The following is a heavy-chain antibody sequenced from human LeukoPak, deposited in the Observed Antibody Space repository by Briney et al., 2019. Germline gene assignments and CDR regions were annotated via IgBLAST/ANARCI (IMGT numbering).Heavy chain of an antibody. CDR3: ARESEYSSNAFDY. J-gene: IGHJ4*02. Sequence: GGSLRLSCAASGFSFNIYWMSWVRQAPGKGLEWVANINHDGSEKYYVDSVKGRFTISRDNAENSLYLQMNSLRAEDTAVYYCARESEYSSNAFDYWGQGTLVTVSS. CDR1: GFSFNIYW. V-gene: IGHV3-7*01. CDR2: INHDGSEK. D-gene: IGHD6-6*01.